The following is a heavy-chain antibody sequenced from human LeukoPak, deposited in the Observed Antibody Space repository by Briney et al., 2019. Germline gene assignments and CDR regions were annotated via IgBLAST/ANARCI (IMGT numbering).Heavy chain of an antibody. CDR1: GFTFSSYE. Sequence: GGSLRLSCAASGFTFSSYEMNWVRQAPGKGLEWVSYTSSSGSTIYYADSVKGRFTISRDNAKNSLYLQMNSLRAEDTAVYYCAREGSGSIYNWFDPWGQGTLVTVSS. CDR3: AREGSGSIYNWFDP. J-gene: IGHJ5*02. D-gene: IGHD3-10*01. V-gene: IGHV3-48*03. CDR2: TSSSGSTI.